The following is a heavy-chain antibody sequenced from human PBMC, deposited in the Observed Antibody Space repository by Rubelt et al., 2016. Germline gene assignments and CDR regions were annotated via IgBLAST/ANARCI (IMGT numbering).Heavy chain of an antibody. CDR3: ARGRFFTSGLFDY. CDR2: INAGNGNT. D-gene: IGHD3-10*01. CDR1: GYTFTSYA. V-gene: IGHV1-3*01. J-gene: IGHJ4*02. Sequence: QVQLVQSGAEVKKPGASVEVSCKASGYTFTSYAMHWVRQAPGQRLEWMGWINAGNGNTKYSQKLQGRVTITRDTSGSTCYMELSSLRSEDTAVYYCARGRFFTSGLFDYWGQGTLVTVSS.